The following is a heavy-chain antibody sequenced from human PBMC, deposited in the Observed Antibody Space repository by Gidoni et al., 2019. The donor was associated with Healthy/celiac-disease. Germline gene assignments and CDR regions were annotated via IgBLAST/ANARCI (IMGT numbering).Heavy chain of an antibody. J-gene: IGHJ4*02. CDR2: ISWDGGST. V-gene: IGHV3-43*01. CDR1: GFTFDDYT. D-gene: IGHD4-17*01. Sequence: EVQLVESGGVVVQPGGSLRLSCAASGFTFDDYTMHWVRQAPGKGLEWVSLISWDGGSTYYADSVKGRFTISRDNSKNSLYLQMNSLRTEDTALYYCAKDFVLGMTTGFDYWGQGTLVTVSS. CDR3: AKDFVLGMTTGFDY.